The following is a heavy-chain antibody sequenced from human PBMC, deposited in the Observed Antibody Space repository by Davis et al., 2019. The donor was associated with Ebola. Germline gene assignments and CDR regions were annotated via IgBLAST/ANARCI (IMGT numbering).Heavy chain of an antibody. CDR1: GFTFKTFG. CDR2: ISYDGRNK. Sequence: GGSLRLSCAASGFTFKTFGMNWVRQAPGKGLEWVAVISYDGRNKFYADSVKGRFTISRDNSKNTVYLQMDSLRAEDTAVYFCAKDHRFVVASVTGLDHWGQGTLVTVSS. V-gene: IGHV3-30*18. J-gene: IGHJ4*02. CDR3: AKDHRFVVASVTGLDH. D-gene: IGHD5-12*01.